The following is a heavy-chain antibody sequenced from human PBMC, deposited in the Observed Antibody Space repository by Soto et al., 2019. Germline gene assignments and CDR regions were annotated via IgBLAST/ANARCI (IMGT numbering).Heavy chain of an antibody. CDR3: AKDPSDSSGLPFDY. CDR1: GFTFSSYS. CDR2: ISSSSSYI. J-gene: IGHJ4*02. D-gene: IGHD3-22*01. Sequence: EVQLVESGGGLVKPGGSLRLSCAASGFTFSSYSMNWVRQAPGKGLEWVSSISSSSSYIYYADSVKGRFTISRDNSKNTLYLQMNSLRAEDTAVYYCAKDPSDSSGLPFDYWGQGTLVTVSS. V-gene: IGHV3-21*04.